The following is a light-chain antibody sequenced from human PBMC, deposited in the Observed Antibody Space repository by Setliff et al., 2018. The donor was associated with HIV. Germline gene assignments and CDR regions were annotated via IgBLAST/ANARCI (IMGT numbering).Light chain of an antibody. CDR1: SSDIGGYNY. CDR2: DVS. Sequence: SALTQPASVSGSPGQSITISCTGTSSDIGGYNYVSWYQQHPGKAPKLMIYDVSNRPSGVPDRFSGSKSGNTASLTISGLQAEDEADYYCCSYTTSITYVFGTGTKVTVL. CDR3: CSYTTSITYV. J-gene: IGLJ1*01. V-gene: IGLV2-14*03.